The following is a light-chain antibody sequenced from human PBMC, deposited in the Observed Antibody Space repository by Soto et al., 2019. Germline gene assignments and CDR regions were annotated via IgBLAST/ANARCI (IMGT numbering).Light chain of an antibody. Sequence: QSVLTQPPSASGSPGQSVTISCSGTSGDVGGYNFVSWYQQHPGKAPKLIIYEVSKRPSGVPDRFSGAKSGNTASLTVSGLQAEDEADYYCSSYTGSNNLGVFGTGTKVTVL. J-gene: IGLJ1*01. V-gene: IGLV2-8*01. CDR2: EVS. CDR3: SSYTGSNNLGV. CDR1: SGDVGGYNF.